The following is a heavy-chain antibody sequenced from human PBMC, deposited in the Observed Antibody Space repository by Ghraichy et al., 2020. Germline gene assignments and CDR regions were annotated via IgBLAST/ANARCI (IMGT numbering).Heavy chain of an antibody. CDR3: ARDLVVGVPSYYYYYGMDV. CDR2: INPNSGGT. V-gene: IGHV1-2*02. Sequence: SVKVSCKASGYTFTGYYMHWVRQAPGQGLEWMGWINPNSGGTNYAQKFQGRVTMTRDTSISTAYMELSRLRSDDTAVYYCARDLVVGVPSYYYYYGMDVWGQGTTVTVSS. J-gene: IGHJ6*02. D-gene: IGHD2-8*02. CDR1: GYTFTGYY.